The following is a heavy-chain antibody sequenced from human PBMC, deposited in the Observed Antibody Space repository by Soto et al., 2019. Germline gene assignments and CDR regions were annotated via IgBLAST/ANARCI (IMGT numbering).Heavy chain of an antibody. CDR1: GGTFSSYA. CDR3: ASHGYSYGYLLDY. D-gene: IGHD5-18*01. V-gene: IGHV1-69*13. J-gene: IGHJ4*02. Sequence: SVKVSCKASGGTFSSYAISWVRQAPGQGLEWMGGIIPIFGTADYAQKFQGRVTITADESTSTAYMELSSLRSEDTAVYYCASHGYSYGYLLDYWGQGTLVTVSS. CDR2: IIPIFGTA.